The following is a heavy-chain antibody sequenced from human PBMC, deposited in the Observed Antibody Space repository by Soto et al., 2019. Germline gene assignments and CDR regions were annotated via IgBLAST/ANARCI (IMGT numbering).Heavy chain of an antibody. D-gene: IGHD3-22*01. CDR1: GGTFSSYA. V-gene: IGHV1-69*01. J-gene: IGHJ5*02. CDR2: IIPIIGTT. CDR3: ARDEGDSSGYYNWFDP. Sequence: QVQLVQSGAEVKKLGSSVKVPCKASGGTFSSYAISWVRQAPGQGLEWMGGIIPIIGTTNYAQKFQGRVTITADESTSTAYMELSSLRSADKAVYYCARDEGDSSGYYNWFDPWGQGTLVTVSS.